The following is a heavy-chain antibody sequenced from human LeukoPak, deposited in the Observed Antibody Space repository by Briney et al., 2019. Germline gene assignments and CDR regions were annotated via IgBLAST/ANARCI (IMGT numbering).Heavy chain of an antibody. CDR3: ARQPSITIFGILIPKYLEY. CDR1: AGSISSSSYY. V-gene: IGHV4-39*01. J-gene: IGHJ4*02. Sequence: SETLSLTCTVSAGSISSSSYYWGWIRQPPGKGLEWIGSIYHSGSTYSSPSLRSRLTLSVDTSKNRFSLKLSSVTAADTAVYFCARQPSITIFGILIPKYLEYWGQGTLVTVSS. D-gene: IGHD3-3*01. CDR2: IYHSGST.